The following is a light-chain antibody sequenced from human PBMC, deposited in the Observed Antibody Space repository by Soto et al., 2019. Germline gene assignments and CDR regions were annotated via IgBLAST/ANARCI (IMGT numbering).Light chain of an antibody. J-gene: IGKJ4*01. CDR1: QSVSSTY. CDR2: GAS. V-gene: IGKV3-20*01. Sequence: EIVLTQSPGTLSLSPGERATLSCRASQSVSSTYLAWYQQKPGQAPRLLIDGASSRATGIPDRFSGSGSGTDFTLTISRLEPEDLAVYYCQQYESSPTTFGGGTKVEIK. CDR3: QQYESSPTT.